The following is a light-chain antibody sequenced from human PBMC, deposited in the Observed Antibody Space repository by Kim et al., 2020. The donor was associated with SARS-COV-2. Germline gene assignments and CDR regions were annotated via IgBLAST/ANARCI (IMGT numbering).Light chain of an antibody. CDR2: DVF. V-gene: IGLV2-14*03. CDR1: SSDVGGYKY. J-gene: IGLJ1*01. CDR3: SSYKSSGYA. Sequence: QSALTQPASVSGSPGQSITISCTGTSSDVGGYKYVSWYQQYPGKAPKLMIYDVFKRHSGVSNRFTGSKSGNTASLTISGLQAEDEADYYCSSYKSSGYAFGTGTKVTVL.